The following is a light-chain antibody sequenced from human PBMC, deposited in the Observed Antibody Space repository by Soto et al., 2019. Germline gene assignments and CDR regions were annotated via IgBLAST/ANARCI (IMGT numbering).Light chain of an antibody. CDR3: SSYAGSTNFVV. J-gene: IGLJ2*01. Sequence: QSALTQPPSASGSPGQSVTISCTGTSSDVGGYNYVSWYQQHPGKAPKLMIYEVSKRPSGVPDRFSGSKSGNTASLTVSWLQGEDEADYYCSSYAGSTNFVVFGGGTKVNVL. V-gene: IGLV2-8*01. CDR2: EVS. CDR1: SSDVGGYNY.